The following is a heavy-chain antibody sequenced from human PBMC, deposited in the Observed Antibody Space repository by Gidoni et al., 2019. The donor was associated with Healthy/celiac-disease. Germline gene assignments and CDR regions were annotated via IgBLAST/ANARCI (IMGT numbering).Heavy chain of an antibody. CDR3: ARPTARAEY. D-gene: IGHD5-18*01. J-gene: IGHJ4*02. Sequence: EVQLVASGGGLVQPGGSLRLYCAAHVCRCSSYWMSCVRQAPGKGLEWVANIKQDGSEKYYVDSVKGRFTISRDNAKNSLYLQMNSLGAEDTAVYYCARPTARAEYWGQGTLVTVS. CDR1: VCRCSSYW. CDR2: IKQDGSEK. V-gene: IGHV3-7*03.